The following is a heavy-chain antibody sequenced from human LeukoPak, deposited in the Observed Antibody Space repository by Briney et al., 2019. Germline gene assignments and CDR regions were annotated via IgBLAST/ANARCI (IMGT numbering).Heavy chain of an antibody. Sequence: GRSLRLSCAASGFTFSSYAMHWVRQAPGKGLEWVAVISYDGSNKYYADSVKGRFTIFRDNSKNTLYLQMNSLRAEDTAVYYCARPEISTAEPRFDYWGQGTLVTVSS. V-gene: IGHV3-30-3*01. D-gene: IGHD1-14*01. CDR1: GFTFSSYA. J-gene: IGHJ4*02. CDR3: ARPEISTAEPRFDY. CDR2: ISYDGSNK.